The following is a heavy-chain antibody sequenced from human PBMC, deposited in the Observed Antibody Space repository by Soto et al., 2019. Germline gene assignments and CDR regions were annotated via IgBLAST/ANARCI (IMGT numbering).Heavy chain of an antibody. Sequence: HPGGSLRLSCTASGFTFGDYAMSWFRQAPGKGLEWVGFIRSKAYGGTTEYAASVKGRFTISRDDSKSIAYLQMNSLKTEDTAVYYCTRDRPPLRFLEWLPRMDVWGQGTTVTVS. CDR2: IRSKAYGGTT. CDR1: GFTFGDYA. J-gene: IGHJ6*02. V-gene: IGHV3-49*03. D-gene: IGHD3-3*01. CDR3: TRDRPPLRFLEWLPRMDV.